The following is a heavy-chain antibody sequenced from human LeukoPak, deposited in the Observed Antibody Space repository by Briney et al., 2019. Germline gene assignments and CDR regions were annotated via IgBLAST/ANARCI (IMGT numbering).Heavy chain of an antibody. V-gene: IGHV3-11*01. CDR2: ITSSASTI. Sequence: GGSLRLSCAASGFTFSDYCMSWIRQAPGKGLEWVSYITSSASTISYADSVKGRFTISRDNAKNSLYLQMNSLRAEDTAVYYCARAYRSYYVDYWGQGTLVTVSS. CDR3: ARAYRSYYVDY. D-gene: IGHD1-14*01. J-gene: IGHJ4*02. CDR1: GFTFSDYC.